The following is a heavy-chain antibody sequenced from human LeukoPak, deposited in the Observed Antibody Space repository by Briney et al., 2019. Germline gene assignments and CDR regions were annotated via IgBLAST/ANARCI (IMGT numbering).Heavy chain of an antibody. V-gene: IGHV3-23*01. J-gene: IGHJ6*02. Sequence: QPGGSLRLSCAASGFTFSSYAMSWVRQAPGKGLEWVSVISVGGGSTTYADSVEGRFTISRDKSKNMLYLQMNSLRAEDTAIYYCAKVFRRGYDLLYYGLDVWGQGTTVTVSS. CDR2: ISVGGGST. CDR3: AKVFRRGYDLLYYGLDV. CDR1: GFTFSSYA. D-gene: IGHD3/OR15-3a*01.